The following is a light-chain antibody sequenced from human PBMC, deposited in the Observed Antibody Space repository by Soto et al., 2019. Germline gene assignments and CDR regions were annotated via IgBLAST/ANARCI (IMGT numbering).Light chain of an antibody. CDR2: GNS. J-gene: IGLJ1*01. Sequence: SYELAQPPSVSVAPGQTAIITCGGNNIGGKHVHWYQQKPGQAPILVIYGNSNRPSGVPDRFSGSKSGTSASLAITGLQAEDEADYYCQSFDSSRFYVFGTGTKVTVL. CDR3: QSFDSSRFYV. CDR1: NIGGKH. V-gene: IGLV3-21*02.